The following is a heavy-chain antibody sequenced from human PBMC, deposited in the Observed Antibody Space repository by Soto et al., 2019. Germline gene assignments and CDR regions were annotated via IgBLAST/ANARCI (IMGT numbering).Heavy chain of an antibody. CDR1: GFTFSAYG. V-gene: IGHV3-33*01. J-gene: IGHJ5*02. Sequence: QVQLVESGGGVVQPGRSLRLSCAASGFTFSAYGMHWVRQAPGEGLEWVAVIWYDGGSEYYADSVEGRFTISRDNAKTTVYLHMDTLRGDDTAVYYCARAHGPSLGSCLDLWGQGTLVTVSS. CDR3: ARAHGPSLGSCLDL. CDR2: IWYDGGSE. D-gene: IGHD2-2*01.